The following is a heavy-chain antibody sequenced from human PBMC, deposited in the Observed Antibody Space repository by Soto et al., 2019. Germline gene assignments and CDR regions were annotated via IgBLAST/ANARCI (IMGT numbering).Heavy chain of an antibody. Sequence: EVQLLESGGGLVQPGGSLRLSCAASGFTFSSYAMSWVRQAPGKGLEWVSAISGSGGSTYYADSVKGRFTISRDNSXNTLYLQMNSLRAEDKAVYYCAANRGYNYYYGMDVWGQGTTVTVSS. CDR2: ISGSGGST. V-gene: IGHV3-23*01. D-gene: IGHD3-22*01. J-gene: IGHJ6*02. CDR1: GFTFSSYA. CDR3: AANRGYNYYYGMDV.